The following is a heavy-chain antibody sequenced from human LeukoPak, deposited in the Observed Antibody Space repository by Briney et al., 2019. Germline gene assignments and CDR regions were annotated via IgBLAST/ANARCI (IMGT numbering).Heavy chain of an antibody. CDR3: ARDPLIAAAGGYGMDV. CDR2: INTDGSST. V-gene: IGHV3-74*01. D-gene: IGHD6-13*01. CDR1: EFTFSSYW. J-gene: IGHJ6*02. Sequence: PGGSLRLSCAASEFTFSSYWMHWVRQAPGKGLMWVSRINTDGSSTTYADSVEGRFTISRDNAKNTLYLQMNSLRDEDTAVYHCARDPLIAAAGGYGMDVWGQGTTVTVSS.